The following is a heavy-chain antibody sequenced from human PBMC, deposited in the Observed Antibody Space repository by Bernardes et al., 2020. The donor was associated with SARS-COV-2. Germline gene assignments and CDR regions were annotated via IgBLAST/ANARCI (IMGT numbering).Heavy chain of an antibody. D-gene: IGHD2-15*01. J-gene: IGHJ5*02. V-gene: IGHV4-39*01. CDR3: ARLGNNCSGGSCQPWWFDP. Sequence: SETLSLTCIVSDGSVSSSSYYWGWIRQSPGKGLECIGSIYYSGRTHYNPSLKSRVTISVDTSKNQFSLNLRSVTAADTAVYYCARLGNNCSGGSCQPWWFDPWGQGTLVTVSS. CDR2: IYYSGRT. CDR1: DGSVSSSSYY.